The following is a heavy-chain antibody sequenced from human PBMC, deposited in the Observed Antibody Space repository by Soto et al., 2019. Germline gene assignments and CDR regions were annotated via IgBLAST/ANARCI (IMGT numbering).Heavy chain of an antibody. CDR2: IVPLFGST. J-gene: IGHJ4*01. CDR1: GGTFSSYT. CDR3: ARDGDLVISHRSRAPVGI. V-gene: IGHV1-69*18. D-gene: IGHD3-16*02. Sequence: QVQLVQSGAEVKKPGSSVKVSCKASGGTFSSYTFSWVRQAPGQGLEWMGRIVPLFGSTNKGEIFQGRLTIIADEATATVYMELTGLTSADMAVYFWARDGDLVISHRSRAPVGIWGKGTVVTVSS.